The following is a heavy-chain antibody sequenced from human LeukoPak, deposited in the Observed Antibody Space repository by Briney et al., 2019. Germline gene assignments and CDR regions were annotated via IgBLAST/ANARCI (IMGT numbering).Heavy chain of an antibody. V-gene: IGHV3-7*05. CDR3: GRGPGYRSDY. Sequence: VGSLRLSCAASGLTFNTYWMTWVRQAPGKGLEWVANINRDGSEKNYVGSVRGRFTISRDNTKNSLYLQMNSLTVEDTAVYYCGRGPGYRSDYWGQGTLVTVSS. CDR2: INRDGSEK. J-gene: IGHJ4*02. D-gene: IGHD5-12*01. CDR1: GLTFNTYW.